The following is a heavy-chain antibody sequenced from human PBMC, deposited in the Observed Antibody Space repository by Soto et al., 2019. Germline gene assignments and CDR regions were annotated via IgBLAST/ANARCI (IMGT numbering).Heavy chain of an antibody. CDR3: TSGPPMYCSSSSCYASPFDY. D-gene: IGHD2-2*01. V-gene: IGHV3-74*01. J-gene: IGHJ4*02. Sequence: GGSLRLSCAASGFTLSSYWMHWVRQAPGKGLVWVSRINSDGSSTSYADSVKGRFTISRDNAKSTLYLQMNSLRAEDTAVYYCTSGPPMYCSSSSCYASPFDYWGQGTLVTVSS. CDR2: INSDGSST. CDR1: GFTLSSYW.